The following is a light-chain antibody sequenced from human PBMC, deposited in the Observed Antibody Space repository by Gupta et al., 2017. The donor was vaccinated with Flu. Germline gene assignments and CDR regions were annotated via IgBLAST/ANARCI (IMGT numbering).Light chain of an antibody. V-gene: IGKV2-28*01. Sequence: DIVMTQSVPSLPVTLGEPASISCRSSQSVLHSNGYNYLDWYLQKPGQSPQLLIYLGSNRASGVPDRFSGSGSGTDFTLKISRVEAEDVGVYYCMQGREPPYTFGQGTKLEI. CDR1: QSVLHSNGYNY. J-gene: IGKJ2*01. CDR2: LGS. CDR3: MQGREPPYT.